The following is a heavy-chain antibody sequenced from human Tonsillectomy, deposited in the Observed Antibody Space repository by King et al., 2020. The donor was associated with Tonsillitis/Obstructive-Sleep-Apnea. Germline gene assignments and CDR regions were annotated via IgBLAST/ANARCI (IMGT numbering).Heavy chain of an antibody. J-gene: IGHJ5*02. Sequence: QLVQSGAEVKKPGSSVKVSCKASGGTFSSYAISWVRQAPGQGLEWMGRIIPILGIANYAQKFQGRVTITADKSTSTAYMELSSLRSEDTAVYYCAREGLELPKGGWFDPWGQGTLVTVSS. CDR2: IIPILGIA. CDR3: AREGLELPKGGWFDP. CDR1: GGTFSSYA. V-gene: IGHV1-69*09. D-gene: IGHD1-7*01.